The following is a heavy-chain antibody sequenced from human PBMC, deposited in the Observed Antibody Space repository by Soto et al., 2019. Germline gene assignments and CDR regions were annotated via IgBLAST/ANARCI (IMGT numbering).Heavy chain of an antibody. V-gene: IGHV3-21*01. CDR1: GFTFSSYS. J-gene: IGHJ3*02. D-gene: IGHD2-2*01. CDR2: ISSSSSYI. Sequence: GGSLRLSCAASGFTFSSYSMNWVRQAPGKGLEWVSSISSSSSYIYYADSVKGRFTISRDNAKNSLYLQMNSLRAEDTAVYYCARDHCSSTSCYLYDAFDIWGQGTMVTVSS. CDR3: ARDHCSSTSCYLYDAFDI.